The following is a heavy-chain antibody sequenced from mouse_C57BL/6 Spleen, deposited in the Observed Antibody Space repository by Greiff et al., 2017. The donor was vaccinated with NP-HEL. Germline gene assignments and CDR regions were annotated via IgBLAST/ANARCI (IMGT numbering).Heavy chain of an antibody. CDR1: GFSLTSYG. CDR2: IWSGGST. CDR3: SRGEGYDGYALAY. J-gene: IGHJ3*01. D-gene: IGHD2-3*01. V-gene: IGHV2-2*01. Sequence: VQLQQSGPGLVQPSQSLTITCTASGFSLTSYGVHWVRQSPGKGLEWLGVIWSGGSTDYNAAFISRLSIIKDNSKSQVIFIMNRLQADDTAIYYCSRGEGYDGYALAYWGQGTPVTVSA.